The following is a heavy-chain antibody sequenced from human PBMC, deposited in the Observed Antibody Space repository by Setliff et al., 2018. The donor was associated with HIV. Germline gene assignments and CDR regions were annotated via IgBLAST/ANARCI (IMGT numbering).Heavy chain of an antibody. CDR3: VRDRNGPLG. CDR1: GLTLSNYW. CDR2: INTDGSRT. J-gene: IGHJ1*01. Sequence: PGGSLRLSCSGSGLTLSNYWMYWVRQAPGKGLEWVSLINTDGSRTDYADAVKGRFIISRDKGKSTLFLQMNSLTADDTAVYFCVRDRNGPLGWGQGTLVTVSS. D-gene: IGHD7-27*01. V-gene: IGHV3-74*01.